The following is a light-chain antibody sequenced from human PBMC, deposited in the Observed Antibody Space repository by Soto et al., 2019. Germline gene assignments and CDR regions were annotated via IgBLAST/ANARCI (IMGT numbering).Light chain of an antibody. CDR2: DAS. J-gene: IGKJ1*01. CDR1: QSVSSY. CDR3: QQYGRSPRT. V-gene: IGKV3-20*01. Sequence: EIVLTQSPVTLSLSPGERATLSCRASQSVSSYLAWYQQKPGQAPRLLIYDASNRATGIPARFSGSGSGTDFTLTISRLEPEDFAVYFCQQYGRSPRTFGQGTKVDIK.